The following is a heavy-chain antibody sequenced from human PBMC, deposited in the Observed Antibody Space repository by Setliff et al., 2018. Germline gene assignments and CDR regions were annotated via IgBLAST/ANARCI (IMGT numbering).Heavy chain of an antibody. Sequence: SETLSLTCTVSGGSISTTDYYWGWIRQPPGKGLEWIGCVYYSGNPYYSPSLKSRVTMFVDTSKNQFSLKLNSVTAADMAVYYCAREQWLDPPGYYYMDVWAKGTTVTVSS. CDR3: AREQWLDPPGYYYMDV. CDR2: VYYSGNP. J-gene: IGHJ6*03. CDR1: GGSISTTDYY. D-gene: IGHD6-19*01. V-gene: IGHV4-39*07.